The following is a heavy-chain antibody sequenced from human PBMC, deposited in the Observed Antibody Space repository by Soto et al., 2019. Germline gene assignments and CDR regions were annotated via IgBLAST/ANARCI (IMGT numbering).Heavy chain of an antibody. D-gene: IGHD4-4*01. CDR1: GGSIITTTYY. Sequence: SETLSLTCTVSGGSIITTTYYWGWLRQQPGKGLEWIGSVYYSGSTYYNPSLKSRVTISVDTSMNQFSLMLSSVTSADPAFYFFVRPPTDYSHDFWGLGNLVTVST. CDR3: VRPPTDYSHDF. V-gene: IGHV4-39*01. CDR2: VYYSGST. J-gene: IGHJ4*02.